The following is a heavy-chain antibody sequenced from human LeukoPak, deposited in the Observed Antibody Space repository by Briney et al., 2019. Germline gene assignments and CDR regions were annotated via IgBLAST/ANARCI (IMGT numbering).Heavy chain of an antibody. J-gene: IGHJ4*02. CDR3: AKSWYQLVLYFDY. Sequence: GGSLRLSCAASGFTFSSYGMHWVRQAPGKGLEWEAVISYDGSNKYYADSVKGRFTISRDNSKNTLYLQMNSLRAEDTAVYYCAKSWYQLVLYFDYWGQGTLVTVSS. CDR1: GFTFSSYG. V-gene: IGHV3-30*18. D-gene: IGHD6-6*01. CDR2: ISYDGSNK.